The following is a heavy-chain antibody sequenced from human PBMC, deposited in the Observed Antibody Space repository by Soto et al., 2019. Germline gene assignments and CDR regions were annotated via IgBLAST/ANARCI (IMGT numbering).Heavy chain of an antibody. J-gene: IGHJ4*02. V-gene: IGHV4-30-4*01. CDR3: ASWWAIKGYFTY. CDR2: IYYSGTT. D-gene: IGHD2-15*01. CDR1: GGSISSGDYY. Sequence: PSETLSLTCTVSGGSISSGDYYWSWIRQPPGKGLEWIGYIYYSGTTNYNPSLKSRVTISVDTSKNQFSLKLSSVTAGDTAVYYCASWWAIKGYFTYWGQGSLVTVSS.